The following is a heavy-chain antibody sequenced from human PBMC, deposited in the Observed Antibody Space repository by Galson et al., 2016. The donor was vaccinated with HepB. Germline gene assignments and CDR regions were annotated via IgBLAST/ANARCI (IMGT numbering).Heavy chain of an antibody. Sequence: SETLSLTCTVSGGSISTYHWSWIRQPPGKGLEWIGYSDYSGSTNYNPSLKSRVTISVDTSKNQFSLKVSSVTAADTAVYYWAREPAATGDAFDIWGQGTMVTVSS. J-gene: IGHJ3*02. CDR1: GGSISTYH. V-gene: IGHV4-59*01. CDR2: SDYSGST. CDR3: AREPAATGDAFDI. D-gene: IGHD3-9*01.